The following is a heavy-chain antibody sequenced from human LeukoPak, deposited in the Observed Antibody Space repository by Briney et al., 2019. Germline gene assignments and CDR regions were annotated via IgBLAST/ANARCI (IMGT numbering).Heavy chain of an antibody. V-gene: IGHV4-39*07. Sequence: PSETLSLTCTVSGGSISSSSYYWGWLRQPPGKGLEWIGGIYHSGSTYYNPSLKSRVTISVDTSKNQFSPKLSSVTAADTAVYYCARGVSSSWKGIDYWGQGTLVTVSS. J-gene: IGHJ4*02. CDR3: ARGVSSSWKGIDY. D-gene: IGHD6-13*01. CDR1: GGSISSSSYY. CDR2: IYHSGST.